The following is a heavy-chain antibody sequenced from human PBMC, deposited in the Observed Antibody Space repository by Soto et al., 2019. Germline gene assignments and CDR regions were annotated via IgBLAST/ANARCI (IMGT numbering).Heavy chain of an antibody. J-gene: IGHJ6*02. CDR2: INPSGGST. V-gene: IGHV1-46*01. CDR3: AREKMVLSSGWYLFGYYYYYYGMDV. D-gene: IGHD6-19*01. Sequence: ASVKVSCKASGYTFTSYYMHWVRQAPGQGLEWMGIINPSGGSTSYAQKFQGRVTMTRDTSTSTVYMELSSLRSEDTAVYYCAREKMVLSSGWYLFGYYYYYYGMDVWGQGTKVTVSS. CDR1: GYTFTSYY.